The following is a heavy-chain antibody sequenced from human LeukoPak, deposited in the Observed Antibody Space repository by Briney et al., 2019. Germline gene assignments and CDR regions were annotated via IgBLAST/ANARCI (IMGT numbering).Heavy chain of an antibody. D-gene: IGHD2-21*02. CDR2: LFSSGST. CDR3: ARASAYCHFPEAGYGMDV. CDR1: GGALNTSY. J-gene: IGHJ6*02. Sequence: PSEPLSLTCAVPGGALNTSYWNWIQQLPGKGLEWIGYLFSSGSTKYNPSLRSRVTISVDTSRNQFSLKLTSVTAADTALYYCARASAYCHFPEAGYGMDVWGQGTTVIVSS. V-gene: IGHV4-59*01.